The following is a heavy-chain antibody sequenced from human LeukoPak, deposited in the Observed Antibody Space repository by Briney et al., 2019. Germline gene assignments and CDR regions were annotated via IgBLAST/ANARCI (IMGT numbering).Heavy chain of an antibody. CDR2: IKQDGSEK. CDR3: AKAFSAYENWPPNWFDP. V-gene: IGHV3-7*05. J-gene: IGHJ5*02. D-gene: IGHD5-12*01. CDR1: GFTFSSYW. Sequence: GGSLRLSCAASGFTFSSYWMSWVRQAPGKGLEWVANIKQDGSEKYYVDSVKGRFTISRDNAKNSLYLQMNSLRGEDAAVYYCAKAFSAYENWPPNWFDPWGQGTLVTVSS.